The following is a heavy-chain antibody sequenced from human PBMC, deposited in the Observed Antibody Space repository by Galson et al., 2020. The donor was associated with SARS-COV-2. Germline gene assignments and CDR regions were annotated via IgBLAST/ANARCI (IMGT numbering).Heavy chain of an antibody. D-gene: IGHD2-15*01. CDR3: ARHDVSLDCTTSSCYFYWFDP. CDR2: IDYSGSA. CDR1: GASITRSNFY. V-gene: IGHV4-39*01. Sequence: SETLSLTCTVSGASITRSNFYWGWIRQPPGKGLEWIGSIDYSGSAHYNPSLESRVTLSVDTSQNQFSLTLNSVTAADTAFYYCARHDVSLDCTTSSCYFYWFDPWGQGTLVTVSS. J-gene: IGHJ5*02.